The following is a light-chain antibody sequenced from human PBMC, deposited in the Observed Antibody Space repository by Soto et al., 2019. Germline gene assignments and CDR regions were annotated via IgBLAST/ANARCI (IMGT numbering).Light chain of an antibody. J-gene: IGKJ5*01. V-gene: IGKV3-20*01. CDR2: DVS. CDR3: QQYGSSPQT. CDR1: QSVSGTY. Sequence: IVLTQSPGTLSLSPGERAILSCRASQSVSGTYLAWYQQRPGQAPSLLMSDVSTRATGIPDRFTGGGSGADFTLTISRLEPEDFAVYYCQQYGSSPQTFGLGTRLEIK.